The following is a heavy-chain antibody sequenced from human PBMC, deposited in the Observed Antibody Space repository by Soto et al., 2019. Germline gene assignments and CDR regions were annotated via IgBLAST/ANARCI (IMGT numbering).Heavy chain of an antibody. CDR2: IYYSGST. Sequence: SETLSLTCTVSGGSISSYYCSWIRQPPGKGLEWIGYIYYSGSTNYNPSLKSRVTISVDTSKNQFSLKLSSVTAADTAVYYCARDGYSYGTNNWFDPWGQGTLVTVSS. CDR3: ARDGYSYGTNNWFDP. D-gene: IGHD5-18*01. CDR1: GGSISSYY. J-gene: IGHJ5*02. V-gene: IGHV4-59*01.